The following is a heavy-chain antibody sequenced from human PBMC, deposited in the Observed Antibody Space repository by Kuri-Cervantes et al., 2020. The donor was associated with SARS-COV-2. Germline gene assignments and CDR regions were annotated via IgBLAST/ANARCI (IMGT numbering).Heavy chain of an antibody. Sequence: SVKVSCKASGGTFSNYLITWVRQAPGQGLECMGGIIPKFGTTNYAQRFQGRVTISADESTRTAFMGLSGLRYEDTALYYCARAISVTPNLWAWGPKSYYYYALDVWGQGTAVTVSS. CDR3: ARAISVTPNLWAWGPKSYYYYALDV. CDR1: GGTFSNYL. J-gene: IGHJ6*02. V-gene: IGHV1-69*13. D-gene: IGHD4-17*01. CDR2: IIPKFGTT.